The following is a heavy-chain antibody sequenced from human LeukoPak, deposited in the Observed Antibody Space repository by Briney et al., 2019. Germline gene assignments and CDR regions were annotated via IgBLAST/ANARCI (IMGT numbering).Heavy chain of an antibody. J-gene: IGHJ4*02. CDR1: GCTFSTFG. CDR2: ISSDGSNK. D-gene: IGHD3-22*01. V-gene: IGHV3-30*18. CDR3: AKDISSGYYWASDC. Sequence: GGSLRLSSAASGCTFSTFGMHWVRQAPGKGLEWVAVISSDGSNKYYADSVKGRFTISRDNSKNTLFLQMNSLRAEDTAVYYCAKDISSGYYWASDCWGQGTLVTVSS.